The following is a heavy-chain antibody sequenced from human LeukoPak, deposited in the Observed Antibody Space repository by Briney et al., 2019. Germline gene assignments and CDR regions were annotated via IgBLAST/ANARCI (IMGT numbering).Heavy chain of an antibody. J-gene: IGHJ4*02. V-gene: IGHV4-34*01. D-gene: IGHD2-2*02. CDR1: GGSFSGYY. Sequence: ASETLSLTCAVYGGSFSGYYWSWIRQPPGEGLEWIGEINHSGSTNYNPSLKSRVTISVDTSKNQFSLKLSSVTAADTAVYYCARGYCSSTSCYTRSFDYWGQGTLVTVSS. CDR3: ARGYCSSTSCYTRSFDY. CDR2: INHSGST.